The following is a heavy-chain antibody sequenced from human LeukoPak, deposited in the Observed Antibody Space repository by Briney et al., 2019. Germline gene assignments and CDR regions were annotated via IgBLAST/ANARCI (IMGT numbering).Heavy chain of an antibody. CDR1: GFTFSSYS. V-gene: IGHV3-21*01. CDR3: ARDYYGSGSYHY. Sequence: GGSLRLSCAASGFTFSSYSMNWVRQAPGKGLEWVSSISSSSSYVYYADSVKGRFTISRDNAKNSLYLQMNSLRAEDTAVYYCARDYYGSGSYHYWGQGTLVPVSS. D-gene: IGHD3-10*01. J-gene: IGHJ4*02. CDR2: ISSSSSYV.